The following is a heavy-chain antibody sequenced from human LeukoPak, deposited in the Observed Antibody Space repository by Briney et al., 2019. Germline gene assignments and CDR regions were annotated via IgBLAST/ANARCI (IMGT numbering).Heavy chain of an antibody. Sequence: GGSLRLSCAASGFTFSSYTMNWVRQPPGKGLEWVSNIGTSSTTIYYADSVKGRFTISRDNAKNSLYLQMNSLGADDTAVYYCARFAAGGFYYYYMDVWGKGTTVTVSS. CDR1: GFTFSSYT. V-gene: IGHV3-48*01. CDR3: ARFAAGGFYYYYMDV. J-gene: IGHJ6*03. CDR2: IGTSSTTI. D-gene: IGHD6-25*01.